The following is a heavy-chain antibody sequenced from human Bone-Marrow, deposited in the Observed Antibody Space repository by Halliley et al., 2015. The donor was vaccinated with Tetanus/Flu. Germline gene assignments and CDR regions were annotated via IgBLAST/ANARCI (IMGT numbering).Heavy chain of an antibody. CDR3: ARDQGSTGTHFDY. Sequence: SLRLSCTSSGFIFSDYNMNWVRQAPGKGLEWVASVSTFSNYTYYADSVKGRFTISRDNSRNSLFLRMDSLRAEDTAVYYCARDQGSTGTHFDYWGQGTLVTFSS. CDR2: VSTFSNYT. J-gene: IGHJ4*02. D-gene: IGHD1-1*01. V-gene: IGHV3-21*01. CDR1: GFIFSDYN.